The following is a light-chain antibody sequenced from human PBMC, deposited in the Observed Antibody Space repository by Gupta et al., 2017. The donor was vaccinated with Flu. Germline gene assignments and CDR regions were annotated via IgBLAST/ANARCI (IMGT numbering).Light chain of an antibody. CDR1: KIESKS. CDR2: DDR. Sequence: EETTRSSVEGGKIESKSVDRYQQKTDEAPVLIVYDDRDRRSGVPERFSGANCVSTTTVTISRVEEGDDDDYYCQVGDVSSDSVVFGGGTKLTVL. V-gene: IGLV3-21*02. J-gene: IGLJ2*01. CDR3: QVGDVSSDSVV.